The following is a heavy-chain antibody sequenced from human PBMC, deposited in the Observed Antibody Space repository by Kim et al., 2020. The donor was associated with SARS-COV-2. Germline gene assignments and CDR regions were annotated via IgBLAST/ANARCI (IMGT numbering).Heavy chain of an antibody. V-gene: IGHV3-23*01. Sequence: GGSLRLSCAASGFTFSSYAMSWVRQAPGKGLEWVSAISGSGGSTYYADSVKGRFTISRDNSKNTLYLQMNSLRAEDTAVYYCAKDQLSFLAYYDFWSGYTKRGMDVWGQGTTVTVSS. CDR2: ISGSGGST. CDR1: GFTFSSYA. CDR3: AKDQLSFLAYYDFWSGYTKRGMDV. D-gene: IGHD3-3*01. J-gene: IGHJ6*02.